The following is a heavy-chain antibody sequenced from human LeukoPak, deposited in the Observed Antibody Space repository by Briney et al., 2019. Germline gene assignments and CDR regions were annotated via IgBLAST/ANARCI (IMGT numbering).Heavy chain of an antibody. J-gene: IGHJ4*02. V-gene: IGHV3-48*02. CDR1: GFTFDDYG. CDR3: ASLPLRTPTNAYIAAAGTMDY. CDR2: ISSSSSTI. Sequence: GGSLRLSCAASGFTFDDYGMNWVRQAPGKGLEWVSYISSSSSTIYYADSVKGRFTISRDNAKNSLYLQMNSLRDEDTAVYYCASLPLRTPTNAYIAAAGTMDYWGQGTLVAVSS. D-gene: IGHD6-13*01.